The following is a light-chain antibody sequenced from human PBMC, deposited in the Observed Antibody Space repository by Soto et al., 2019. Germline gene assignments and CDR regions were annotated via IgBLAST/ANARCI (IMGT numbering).Light chain of an antibody. CDR2: STS. CDR1: TGAVTSGYY. Sequence: QTVVTQEPSLTVSPGGTVTLTCASSTGAVTSGYYPNWFQQKPGQAPRALIYSTSSKHSWTPARFSGSLLGGKATLTLSGVQPEDESYYYCSSFTSISTLTFGGGTKVTVL. J-gene: IGLJ2*01. V-gene: IGLV7-43*01. CDR3: SSFTSISTLT.